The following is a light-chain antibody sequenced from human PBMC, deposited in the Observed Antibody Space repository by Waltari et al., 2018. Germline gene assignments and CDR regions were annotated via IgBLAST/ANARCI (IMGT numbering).Light chain of an antibody. CDR1: SSDVGRYNY. V-gene: IGLV2-8*01. Sequence: QSALTQPPSASGSPGQSVPISCTGTSSDVGRYNYFSWYQQHPGKAPKLIIYEVTKRPSGVPDRFSGTKSGNTASLTVSGLQAEDEADYYYSSFADTNPFVFGTGTKVTVL. CDR3: SSFADTNPFV. CDR2: EVT. J-gene: IGLJ1*01.